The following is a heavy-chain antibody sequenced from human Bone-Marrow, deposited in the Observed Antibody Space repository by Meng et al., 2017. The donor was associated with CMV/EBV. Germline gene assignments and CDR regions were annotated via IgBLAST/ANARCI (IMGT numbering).Heavy chain of an antibody. CDR2: INHSGST. CDR3: ARKEVGTMNDY. CDR1: DDSISRSNYY. V-gene: IGHV4-39*07. J-gene: IGHJ4*02. D-gene: IGHD2-2*01. Sequence: GSLRLSCTVSDDSISRSNYYWGWIRQPPGKGLEWIGTINHSGSTDYNAPLKSRVTISIDTSKTQFSLKVSSVTAADTAVYYCARKEVGTMNDYWGQGTLVTVSS.